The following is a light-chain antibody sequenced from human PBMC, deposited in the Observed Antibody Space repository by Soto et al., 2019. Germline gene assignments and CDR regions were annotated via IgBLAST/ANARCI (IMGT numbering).Light chain of an antibody. CDR3: QNYNNAPPLT. V-gene: IGKV1-27*01. Sequence: DIQMTQSPSSLSASIGDRVTITCRASQAISNYLAWFQQRPGGVPKLLIYAASTLRSGVPSRFSGSGSGTDFTLPISSLQPDDVATYYCQNYNNAPPLTFGGGTKVEIK. J-gene: IGKJ4*01. CDR1: QAISNY. CDR2: AAS.